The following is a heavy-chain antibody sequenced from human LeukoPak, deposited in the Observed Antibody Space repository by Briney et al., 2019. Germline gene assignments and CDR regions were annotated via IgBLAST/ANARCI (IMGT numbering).Heavy chain of an antibody. CDR1: GFTFDDYA. V-gene: IGHV3-9*03. Sequence: PGGSLRLSCAASGFTFDDYAMHWVRQAPGNGLEWVSGISWNSGSIGYADSVNGRFTISRDNAKNYLYLQMNSLRAEDMALYYCAKAGSSGYYFDAFDIWGQGTMVTVSS. CDR3: AKAGSSGYYFDAFDI. D-gene: IGHD3-22*01. J-gene: IGHJ3*02. CDR2: ISWNSGSI.